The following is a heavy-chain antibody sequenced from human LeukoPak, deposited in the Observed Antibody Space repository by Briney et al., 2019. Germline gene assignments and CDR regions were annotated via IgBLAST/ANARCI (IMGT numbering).Heavy chain of an antibody. CDR1: GYSFTSYW. CDR2: IYPGGSDT. J-gene: IGHJ6*02. D-gene: IGHD2-2*02. CDR3: AVSLYCSSTSCYNRFRYYYYGMDV. Sequence: GESLQISCQGSGYSFTSYWIGWVRQMPGKGLEWMGIIYPGGSDTRYSPSFQGQVTISADKSISTAYLQWSSLKASDTAMYYCAVSLYCSSTSCYNRFRYYYYGMDVWGQGTTVTVSS. V-gene: IGHV5-51*01.